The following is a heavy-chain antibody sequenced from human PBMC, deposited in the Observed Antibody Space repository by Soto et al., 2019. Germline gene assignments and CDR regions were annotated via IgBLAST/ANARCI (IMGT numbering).Heavy chain of an antibody. CDR3: ARLVKAAPRYYYYMDV. D-gene: IGHD6-13*01. CDR2: IYYSGST. J-gene: IGHJ6*03. Sequence: SETLSLTCTVSGGSISSSSYYWGWIRQPPGKGLEWIGSIYYSGSTYYNPSLKSRVTISVDTSKNQFSLKLSSVTAADTAVYYCARLVKAAPRYYYYMDVWGKGTTVTVSS. CDR1: GGSISSSSYY. V-gene: IGHV4-39*01.